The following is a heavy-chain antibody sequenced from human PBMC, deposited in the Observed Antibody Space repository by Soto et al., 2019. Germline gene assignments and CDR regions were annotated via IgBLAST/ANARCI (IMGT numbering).Heavy chain of an antibody. CDR3: AKDVPDCSGGSCYKYFQH. V-gene: IGHV3-23*01. Sequence: GGSLRLSCAASGFTFSSSAMSWVRQAPGKGLEWVSALSGSGVATYYADSVKGRFTISRDNSKNTLYLQMNSLRPEDTARYYCAKDVPDCSGGSCYKYFQHWGQGT. D-gene: IGHD2-15*01. CDR1: GFTFSSSA. CDR2: LSGSGVAT. J-gene: IGHJ1*01.